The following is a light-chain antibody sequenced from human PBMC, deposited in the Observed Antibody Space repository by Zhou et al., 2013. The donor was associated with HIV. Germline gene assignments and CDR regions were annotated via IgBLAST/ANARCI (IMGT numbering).Light chain of an antibody. J-gene: IGKJ1*01. CDR2: DAS. CDR3: QQYDNLPWT. Sequence: DIQMTQSPSSLSASVGDKFTITCQASQDISNYLNWYQQKPGKAPKLLIYDASNLETGVSSRFSGSGSRTDFTFTISSLQPEDIATYYCQQYDNLPWTFGQGTKV. CDR1: QDISNY. V-gene: IGKV1-33*01.